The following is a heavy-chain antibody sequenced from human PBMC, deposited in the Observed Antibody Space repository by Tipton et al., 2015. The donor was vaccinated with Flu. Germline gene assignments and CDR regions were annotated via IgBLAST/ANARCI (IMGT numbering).Heavy chain of an antibody. D-gene: IGHD3-10*01. J-gene: IGHJ4*02. CDR2: IYYSGST. V-gene: IGHV4-31*03. Sequence: LRLSCTVSGGSIRSGGYSWTWIRQHPGKGLEWIGNIYYSGSTYYNPSLKSRVTISIVTSKNQFFLRPNSVTAADTAVYYCARDGGSSSDYFDYWGQGTLVTVSS. CDR3: ARDGGSSSDYFDY. CDR1: GGSIRSGGYS.